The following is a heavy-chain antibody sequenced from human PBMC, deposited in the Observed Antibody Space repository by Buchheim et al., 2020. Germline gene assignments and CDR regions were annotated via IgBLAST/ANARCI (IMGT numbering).Heavy chain of an antibody. CDR1: GFTFSSYG. Sequence: QVQLVESGGGVVQPGRSLRLSCAASGFTFSSYGMHWVRQAPGKGLEWVAFIRYDGSNKYYADSVKGRFTISRDNSKNKLYLQMNSLRAEDAAVYYCAKEYFDWLLGSFDYWGQGTL. CDR3: AKEYFDWLLGSFDY. J-gene: IGHJ4*02. V-gene: IGHV3-30*02. D-gene: IGHD3-9*01. CDR2: IRYDGSNK.